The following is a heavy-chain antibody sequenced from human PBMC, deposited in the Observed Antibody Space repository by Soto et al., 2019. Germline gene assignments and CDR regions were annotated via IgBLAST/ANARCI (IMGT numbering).Heavy chain of an antibody. Sequence: RGSLRLSCAASGFTFSSYAMSWVRQAPGKGLEWVSAISGSGGSTYYADSVKGRFTISRDNSKNTLYLQMNSLRAEDTAVYYCEKDLIFGVVQQYGMDVCGQVSTVTVS. J-gene: IGHJ6*02. D-gene: IGHD3-3*01. CDR3: EKDLIFGVVQQYGMDV. V-gene: IGHV3-23*01. CDR1: GFTFSSYA. CDR2: ISGSGGST.